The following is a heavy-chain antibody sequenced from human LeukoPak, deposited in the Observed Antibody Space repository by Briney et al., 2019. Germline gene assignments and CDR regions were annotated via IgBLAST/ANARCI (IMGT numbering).Heavy chain of an antibody. D-gene: IGHD1-26*01. V-gene: IGHV4-34*01. Sequence: SETLSLTCAVYGGSFSGYYWSWLRQPPGKGREWIGEINHSGSTYYNPSLKSRVTISVDTSKNQFSLKLSSVTAADTAVYYCARRVGATSFDYWGQGTLVTVSS. CDR1: GGSFSGYY. CDR2: INHSGST. J-gene: IGHJ4*02. CDR3: ARRVGATSFDY.